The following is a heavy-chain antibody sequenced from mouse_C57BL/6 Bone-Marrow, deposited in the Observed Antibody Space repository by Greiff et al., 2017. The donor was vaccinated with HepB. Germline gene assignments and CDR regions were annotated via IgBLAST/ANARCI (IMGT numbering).Heavy chain of an antibody. V-gene: IGHV1-81*01. CDR1: GYTFTSYG. CDR2: IYPRSGNT. D-gene: IGHD3-2*02. Sequence: QVQLKESGAELARPGASVKLSCKASGYTFTSYGISWVKQRTGQGLEWIGEIYPRSGNTYYNEKFKGKATLTADKSSSTAYMELRSLTSEDSAVYFCARSNSSGYNFFFAYWGQGTLVTVSA. J-gene: IGHJ3*01. CDR3: ARSNSSGYNFFFAY.